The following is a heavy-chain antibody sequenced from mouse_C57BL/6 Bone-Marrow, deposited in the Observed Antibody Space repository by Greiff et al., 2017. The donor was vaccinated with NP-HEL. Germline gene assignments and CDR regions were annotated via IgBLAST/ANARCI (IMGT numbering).Heavy chain of an antibody. V-gene: IGHV5-6*02. CDR3: ARHTTMVTPFAY. Sequence: EVMLVESGGDLVKPGGSLKLSCAASGFTFSSYGMSWVRQTPDKRLEWVATISSGGSYTYYPDSVKGRFTISRDNAKNTLYLQMRRLTSEDTAVYYCARHTTMVTPFAYWGQGTLVTVSA. CDR1: GFTFSSYG. J-gene: IGHJ3*01. CDR2: ISSGGSYT. D-gene: IGHD2-2*01.